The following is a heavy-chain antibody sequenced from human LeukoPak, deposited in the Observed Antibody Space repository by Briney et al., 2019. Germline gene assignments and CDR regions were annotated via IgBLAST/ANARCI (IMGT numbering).Heavy chain of an antibody. V-gene: IGHV4-31*03. CDR1: GGSISSGGYY. J-gene: IGHJ6*02. CDR3: ARVAADYYYYGMDV. CDR2: IYYSGST. D-gene: IGHD6-19*01. Sequence: SETLSLTCTVSGGSISSGGYYWSWIRQHPGKGLEWIGYIYYSGSTYYNPSLKSRVTISVDKSKNQFSLKLSSVTAADTAVYYCARVAADYYYYGMDVWGQGTTVTVSS.